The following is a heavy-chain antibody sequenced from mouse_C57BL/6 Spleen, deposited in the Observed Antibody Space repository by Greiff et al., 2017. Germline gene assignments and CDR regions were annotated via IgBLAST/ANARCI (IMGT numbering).Heavy chain of an antibody. Sequence: VHVKQSGPELVKPGASVKISCKASGYSFTGYYMNWVKQSPEKSLEWIGEINPSTGGTTYNQKFKAKATLTVDKSSSTAYMQLKSLTSEDSAVYYCARNGYYGSTNWYFEVWGTGTTVTVSS. CDR2: INPSTGGT. V-gene: IGHV1-42*01. D-gene: IGHD1-1*01. J-gene: IGHJ1*03. CDR1: GYSFTGYY. CDR3: ARNGYYGSTNWYFEV.